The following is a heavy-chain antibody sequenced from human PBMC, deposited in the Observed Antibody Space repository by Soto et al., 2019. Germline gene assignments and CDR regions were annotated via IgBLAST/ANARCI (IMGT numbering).Heavy chain of an antibody. V-gene: IGHV3-15*07. D-gene: IGHD3-3*02. CDR2: IKSKGSGGTT. Sequence: EEQLVESGGGLVKPGGSLRLSCAGSGFKFSDAWMNWVRQAPGKGLEWVGRIKSKGSGGTTDYAAPVKGRFIISRDDSKSTVFLQMNSLKTDDTAVYYCTHAWTFYHDNIIWGQGTMVTVSS. J-gene: IGHJ3*02. CDR3: THAWTFYHDNII. CDR1: GFKFSDAW.